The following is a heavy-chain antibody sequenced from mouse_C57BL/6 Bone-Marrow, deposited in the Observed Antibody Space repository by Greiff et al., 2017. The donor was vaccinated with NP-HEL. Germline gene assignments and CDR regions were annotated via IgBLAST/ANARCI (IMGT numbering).Heavy chain of an antibody. V-gene: IGHV1-64*01. J-gene: IGHJ3*01. CDR3: ARGLGPWFAY. D-gene: IGHD3-3*01. CDR2: IHPNSGST. Sequence: VKLQQPGAELVKPGASVKLSCKASGYTFTSYWMHWVKQRPGQGLEWIGMIHPNSGSTNYNEKFKSKATLTVDKSSSTAYMQLSSLTSEDSAVYYCARGLGPWFAYWGQGTLVTVSA. CDR1: GYTFTSYW.